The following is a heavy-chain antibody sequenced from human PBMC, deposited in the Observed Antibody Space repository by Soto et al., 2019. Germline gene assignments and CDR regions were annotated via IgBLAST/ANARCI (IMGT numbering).Heavy chain of an antibody. CDR3: VRASHYDSSGFSVCGVFDF. D-gene: IGHD3-22*01. J-gene: IGHJ3*01. CDR1: GFSLNDHY. CDR2: TRNKVNVYTT. Sequence: EVQLVESGGGLVQPGGSLRLSCAASGFSLNDHYMDWVRQAPGKGLEWVGRTRNKVNVYTTEYAASVKGRFTISRDDSRKSLYLDMTRLKSEDTAVYYCVRASHYDSSGFSVCGVFDFWGQGTMVTVSS. V-gene: IGHV3-72*01.